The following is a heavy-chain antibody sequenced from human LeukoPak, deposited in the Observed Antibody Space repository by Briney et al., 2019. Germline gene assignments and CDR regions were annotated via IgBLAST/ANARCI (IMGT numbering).Heavy chain of an antibody. CDR2: IIPIFGTA. CDR1: GGTFSSYA. Sequence: ASVKVSCKASGGTFSSYAISWVRQAPGQGLEWMGGIIPIFGTANYAQKFQGRVTITADKSTSTAYMELSSLRSEDTAVYYCARDLLSSGYYYYYVDVWGKGTTVTVSS. D-gene: IGHD3-10*01. CDR3: ARDLLSSGYYYYYVDV. V-gene: IGHV1-69*06. J-gene: IGHJ6*03.